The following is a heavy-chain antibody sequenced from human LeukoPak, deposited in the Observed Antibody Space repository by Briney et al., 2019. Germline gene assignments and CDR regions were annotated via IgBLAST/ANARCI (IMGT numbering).Heavy chain of an antibody. CDR1: GFTFSSYA. D-gene: IGHD5-12*01. Sequence: PGGSLRLSCAASGFTFSSYAMSWVRQAPGKGLEWVSSISGNGGSTSYAESLKGRFTISRDNSKNTVYLQMNSLRAEDTAVYFCAKMGEYSGYYFDNWGQGTLVTVSS. J-gene: IGHJ4*02. CDR3: AKMGEYSGYYFDN. V-gene: IGHV3-23*01. CDR2: ISGNGGST.